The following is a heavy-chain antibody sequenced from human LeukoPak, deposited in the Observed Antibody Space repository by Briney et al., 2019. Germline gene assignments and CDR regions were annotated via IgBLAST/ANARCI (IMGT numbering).Heavy chain of an antibody. D-gene: IGHD6-13*01. J-gene: IGHJ4*02. CDR1: GYRFTSYW. CDR2: IYPGDSDT. CDR3: ARLRSSSWRDPFDY. Sequence: GESLQISCKGSGYRFTSYWIGWVRQMPGKGLEWMGIIYPGDSDTRYSPSFQGQVTISADKSISTAYLQWSSLKASDTAMYYCARLRSSSWRDPFDYWGQGTLVTVSS. V-gene: IGHV5-51*01.